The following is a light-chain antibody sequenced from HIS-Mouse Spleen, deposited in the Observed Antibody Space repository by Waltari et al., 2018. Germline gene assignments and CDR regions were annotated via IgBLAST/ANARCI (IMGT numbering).Light chain of an antibody. Sequence: SYVLTQQPSVSVAPGKTARITCGGNNIGSKRVHWYQQKPGQAPVLVVYDDSDRPSGIPERFSGSNSGNTATLTISRVEAGDEADYYCQVWDSSSDHPGVFGTGTKVTVL. J-gene: IGLJ1*01. CDR2: DDS. V-gene: IGLV3-21*03. CDR1: NIGSKR. CDR3: QVWDSSSDHPGV.